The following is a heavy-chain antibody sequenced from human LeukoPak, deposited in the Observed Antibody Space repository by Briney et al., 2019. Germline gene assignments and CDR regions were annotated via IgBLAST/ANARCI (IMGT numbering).Heavy chain of an antibody. V-gene: IGHV3-30*18. CDR1: GFIISESG. Sequence: GGSLRLSCAVSGFIISESGMHWVRQAPGKGLEWVAMISYHGTSTYYGDPVKGRFTVSRDTSKNTLYLQMDSLRPEDTAIYYCAKDWGSSGWYNYFDDWGQGTLVTVSS. D-gene: IGHD6-19*01. CDR3: AKDWGSSGWYNYFDD. J-gene: IGHJ5*02. CDR2: ISYHGTST.